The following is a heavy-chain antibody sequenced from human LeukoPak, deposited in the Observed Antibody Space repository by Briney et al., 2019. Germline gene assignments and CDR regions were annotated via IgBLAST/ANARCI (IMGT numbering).Heavy chain of an antibody. V-gene: IGHV3-23*01. Sequence: GGSLRLSCAASGFTFSSQAMSWVRQAPGKGLEWVSAVTGSGGSTYYTDSVKGRFTISRDNSKTTLYLQMNSLRDEDTAMYYCAKAESRYYYGSGSYLAFWGQGTRVTVSS. CDR2: VTGSGGST. J-gene: IGHJ4*02. CDR1: GFTFSSQA. CDR3: AKAESRYYYGSGSYLAF. D-gene: IGHD3-10*01.